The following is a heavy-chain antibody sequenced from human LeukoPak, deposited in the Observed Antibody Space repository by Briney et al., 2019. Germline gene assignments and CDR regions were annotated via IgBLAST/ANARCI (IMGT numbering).Heavy chain of an antibody. V-gene: IGHV3-30*02. Sequence: GGSLRLSCAAAGFTFSDYGMDWVGQAPGKGLVWVAFIRFDGTEKYYADSVKGRFTVARDNSQNTLHLQMHSLRIEDTAFYYCARDQAGYWGQGTLVTVSS. J-gene: IGHJ4*02. CDR2: IRFDGTEK. CDR1: GFTFSDYG. CDR3: ARDQAGY.